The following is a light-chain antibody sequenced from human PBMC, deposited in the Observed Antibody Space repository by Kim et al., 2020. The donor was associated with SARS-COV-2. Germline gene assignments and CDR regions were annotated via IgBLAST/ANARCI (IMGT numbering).Light chain of an antibody. CDR2: RNN. V-gene: IGLV3-9*01. CDR3: QVWDSNTVI. CDR1: NIGGKH. Sequence: SYELTQPLSVSVALGQTAKITCGGNNIGGKHVHWYQQKPGQAPVTVIYRNNNLPSEIPERFSGSNSGNAASLSITRVQVGDEAVYFCQVWDSNTVIFGGG. J-gene: IGLJ2*01.